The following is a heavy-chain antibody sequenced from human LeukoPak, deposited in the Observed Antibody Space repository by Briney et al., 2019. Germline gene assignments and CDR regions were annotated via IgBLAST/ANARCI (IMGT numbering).Heavy chain of an antibody. V-gene: IGHV4-61*02. CDR3: ARGSGLSGTYYYDY. D-gene: IGHD3-10*01. J-gene: IGHJ4*02. CDR1: GGSISSGGYS. CDR2: IYTSGST. Sequence: SQTLSLTCAVSGGSISSGGYSWSWIRQPPGKGLEWIGRIYTSGSTNYNPSLKSRVTMSVDTSKNQFSLKLSSVTAADTAVYYCARGSGLSGTYYYDYWGQGTLVTVSS.